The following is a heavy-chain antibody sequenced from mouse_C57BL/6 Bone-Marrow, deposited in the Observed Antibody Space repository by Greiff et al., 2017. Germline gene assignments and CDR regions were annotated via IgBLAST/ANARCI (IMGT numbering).Heavy chain of an antibody. D-gene: IGHD2-1*01. J-gene: IGHJ4*01. V-gene: IGHV1-22*01. CDR3: ARIYYGNYRYAMDY. CDR2: INPNNGGT. CDR1: GYTFTDYT. Sequence: EVQLQQSGPELVKPGASVKMSCKASGYTFTDYTMHWVKQSHGKSLEWIGYINPNNGGTSYNQKFKGKATLTVNKSSSTAYLELRSLTSEESAVYYCARIYYGNYRYAMDYWGQGTSVTVSS.